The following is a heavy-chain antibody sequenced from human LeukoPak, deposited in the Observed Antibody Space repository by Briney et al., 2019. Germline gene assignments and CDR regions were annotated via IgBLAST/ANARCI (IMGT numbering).Heavy chain of an antibody. CDR1: GFTFSNYG. CDR3: AKDPYRVIVATGNYLDP. V-gene: IGHV3-30*18. D-gene: IGHD2-21*01. J-gene: IGHJ5*02. CDR2: ILNDGSNI. Sequence: GGSLRLSCATSGFTFSNYGMHWVRPAPGQGLEWGAVILNDGSNIQYADSAKGRFTISRDNSKNTVYLQMNSLRSEDTAVYYCAKDPYRVIVATGNYLDPWGQGTLVTVSS.